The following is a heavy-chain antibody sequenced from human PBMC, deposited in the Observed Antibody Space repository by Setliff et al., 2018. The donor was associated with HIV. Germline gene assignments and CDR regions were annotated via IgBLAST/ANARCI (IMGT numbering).Heavy chain of an antibody. CDR2: IIPIFGTA. V-gene: IGHV1-69*05. CDR1: GGTFSSYA. Sequence: SVKVSCKASGGTFSSYAISWVRQAPGQGLEWMGGIIPIFGTANYAQKFQGRVTITTIESTSTAYMELTSLRSDDTAVYYCARIRGVIADASDIWGQGTVVTVSS. J-gene: IGHJ3*02. CDR3: ARIRGVIADASDI. D-gene: IGHD3-10*01.